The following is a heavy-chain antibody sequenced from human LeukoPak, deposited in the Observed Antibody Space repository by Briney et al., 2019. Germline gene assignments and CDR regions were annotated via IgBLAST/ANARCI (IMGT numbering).Heavy chain of an antibody. J-gene: IGHJ3*02. CDR1: GGSITNYF. CDR2: IYYTGNT. D-gene: IGHD3-3*01. Sequence: SETLSLTCTVSGGSITNYFWSWIRQPPGKGLEWIGYIYYTGNTNYKPSLKSRVTMSVDTSKNQFSLKLSSVTAADTAVYYCARGGYDFWSGYSIGAFDIWGQGTMVTVSS. CDR3: ARGGYDFWSGYSIGAFDI. V-gene: IGHV4-59*08.